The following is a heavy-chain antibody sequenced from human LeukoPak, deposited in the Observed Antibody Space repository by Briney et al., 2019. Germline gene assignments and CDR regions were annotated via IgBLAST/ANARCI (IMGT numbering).Heavy chain of an antibody. V-gene: IGHV4-59*01. CDR1: GGSISTEY. CDR2: SYYSGST. CDR3: ARVRRVLITTNDAFDI. Sequence: SETLSLTWSVSGGSISTEYWSWIRQPPGKGLEWIGYSYYSGSTKYNPSLKSRVTISVDTSKNQFSLKLSSVTAADTAVYYCARVRRVLITTNDAFDIWGQGTVVTVSS. D-gene: IGHD3-22*01. J-gene: IGHJ3*02.